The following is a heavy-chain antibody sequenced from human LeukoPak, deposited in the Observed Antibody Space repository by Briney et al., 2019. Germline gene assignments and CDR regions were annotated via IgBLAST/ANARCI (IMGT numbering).Heavy chain of an antibody. D-gene: IGHD1-14*01. CDR2: IYPGDSET. CDR3: ARLHSPEDYYYFMDV. CDR1: GYSFSNYW. Sequence: GESLKISCKGSGYSFSNYWIGWVRQMPGKGLEWMGIIYPGDSETRYSPSFQGQVTISADKSINTAYLQWSGLEASDTAMYYCARLHSPEDYYYFMDVWGEGTTVIVSS. J-gene: IGHJ6*03. V-gene: IGHV5-51*01.